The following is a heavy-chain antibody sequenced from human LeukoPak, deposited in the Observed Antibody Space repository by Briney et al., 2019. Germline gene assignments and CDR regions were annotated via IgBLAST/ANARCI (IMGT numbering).Heavy chain of an antibody. CDR3: ARDGPMRSTTAPGLYYFDY. V-gene: IGHV3-48*03. D-gene: IGHD1-14*01. Sequence: GGSLRLSCAVSGFTFSNYEMNWVRQAPGKGLEWVSYISSSGSTIHYADSVKGRFTISRDNAKNSLYLQMNSLRAEDTAVYYCARDGPMRSTTAPGLYYFDYRGQGTLVTVSS. J-gene: IGHJ4*02. CDR2: ISSSGSTI. CDR1: GFTFSNYE.